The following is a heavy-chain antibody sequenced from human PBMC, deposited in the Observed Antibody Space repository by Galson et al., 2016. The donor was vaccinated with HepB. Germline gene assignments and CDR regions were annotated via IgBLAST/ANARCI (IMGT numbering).Heavy chain of an antibody. V-gene: IGHV3-74*01. CDR1: GFTFSRNW. CDR2: ISPNGSIT. CDR3: ASYRDYGGISILDK. D-gene: IGHD4-23*01. Sequence: SLRLSCAASGFTFSRNWMHWVRQAPGKGLVWISRISPNGSITSYSDSVKGRFTIVRDNAKNTLYVQMNSLRVDDTAVYHCASYRDYGGISILDKWGQGTQVPVSS. J-gene: IGHJ4*02.